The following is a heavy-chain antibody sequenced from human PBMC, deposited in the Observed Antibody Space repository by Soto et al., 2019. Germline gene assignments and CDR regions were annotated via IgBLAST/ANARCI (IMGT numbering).Heavy chain of an antibody. V-gene: IGHV3-7*01. CDR3: ARDNGYNYLEASY. Sequence: GGSLRLSCAASGFTFSSYWMTWVRQAPGKGLEWVANIKQDGSEKYYVDSVKGRFTISRDNAKNSLYLQMNSLRAEDTAVYYCARDNGYNYLEASYWGQGTLVTVSS. CDR2: IKQDGSEK. J-gene: IGHJ4*02. D-gene: IGHD5-12*01. CDR1: GFTFSSYW.